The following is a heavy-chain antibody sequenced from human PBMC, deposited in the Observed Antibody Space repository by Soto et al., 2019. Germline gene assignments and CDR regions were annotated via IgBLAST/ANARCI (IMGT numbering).Heavy chain of an antibody. V-gene: IGHV4-39*01. Sequence: SETVSLTCSVSGASISSRYYYWGWIRQTPGKGLEWIGNIDYNGVTYYNPSLKSRVTVSKDTSKNQFSLKVSSVTAADTAIYYCGRVMIGTSRHTDSDYWGQGTQVTVSS. D-gene: IGHD2-2*01. CDR2: IDYNGVT. CDR1: GASISSRYYY. J-gene: IGHJ4*02. CDR3: GRVMIGTSRHTDSDY.